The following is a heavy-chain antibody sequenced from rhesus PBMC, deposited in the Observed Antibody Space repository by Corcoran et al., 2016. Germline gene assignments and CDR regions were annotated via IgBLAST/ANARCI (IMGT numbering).Heavy chain of an antibody. Sequence: QVTLKESGPALVKPTQTLTLTCPFSGFSISTRGMGVGWIRQPPGKALEWLALIYWDDDKYYSTSLKSRLTISKYTSKNQVVLTMTNMDPVDTATYYCARRQGQWVVDYWGQGVLVTVSS. D-gene: IGHD5-24*01. J-gene: IGHJ4*01. CDR2: IYWDDDK. CDR3: ARRQGQWVVDY. CDR1: GFSISTRGMG. V-gene: IGHV2-174*01.